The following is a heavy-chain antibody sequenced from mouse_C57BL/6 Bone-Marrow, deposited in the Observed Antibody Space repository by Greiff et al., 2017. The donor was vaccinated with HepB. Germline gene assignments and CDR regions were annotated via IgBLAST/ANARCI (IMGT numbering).Heavy chain of an antibody. J-gene: IGHJ2*01. D-gene: IGHD2-1*01. CDR2: IYPRSGNT. Sequence: VQLQQSGAELARPGASVKLSCKASGYTFTSYGISWVKQRTGQGLEWIGEIYPRSGNTYYNEKFKGKATLTADKSSSTAYMELRSLTSEDSAVYFCARSGGYYGNFYYFDYWGQGTTLTVSS. V-gene: IGHV1-81*01. CDR3: ARSGGYYGNFYYFDY. CDR1: GYTFTSYG.